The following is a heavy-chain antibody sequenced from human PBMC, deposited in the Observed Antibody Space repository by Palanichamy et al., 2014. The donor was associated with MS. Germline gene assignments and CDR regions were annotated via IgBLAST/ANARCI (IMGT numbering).Heavy chain of an antibody. CDR2: ISTYNGNT. Sequence: QVQLVQSGPEVKKPGASVKVSCKASGCTFTTYDISWVRQAPGQGLEWMGWISTYNGNTNYTQKLQGRVTMTTDTSTSTAYMELRSLRFDDTAVYYCARRQYAMDVWGQGTTVTVSS. V-gene: IGHV1-18*04. J-gene: IGHJ6*02. CDR3: ARRQYAMDV. CDR1: GCTFTTYD.